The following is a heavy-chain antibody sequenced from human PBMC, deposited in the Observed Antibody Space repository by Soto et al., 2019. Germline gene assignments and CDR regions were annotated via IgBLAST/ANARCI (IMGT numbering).Heavy chain of an antibody. D-gene: IGHD3-3*01. CDR1: GFTFSSYW. Sequence: GGALRRSCAASGFTFSSYWMSWVRQAPGKGLEWVANIKQDGSEKYYVDSVKGRFTISRDNAKNSLCLQMNSLRAEDTAVYYCAREIRFLEWLLYYYYGMDVWGQGTTVTVSS. CDR2: IKQDGSEK. V-gene: IGHV3-7*01. J-gene: IGHJ6*02. CDR3: AREIRFLEWLLYYYYGMDV.